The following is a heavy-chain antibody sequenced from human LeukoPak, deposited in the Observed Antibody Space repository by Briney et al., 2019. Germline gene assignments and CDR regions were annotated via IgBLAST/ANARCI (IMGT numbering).Heavy chain of an antibody. CDR1: GFTFSSYW. CDR2: INSDGSST. V-gene: IGHV3-74*01. J-gene: IGHJ4*02. D-gene: IGHD6-19*01. CDR3: ARVKYSSGWYIFLDY. Sequence: GGSLRLSCAASGFTFSSYWMHWVRQAPGKGLVWVSRINSDGSSTSYTDSVKGRFTISRDDAKNTLYLQMNSLRAEDTAVYYCARVKYSSGWYIFLDYWGQGTLVTVSS.